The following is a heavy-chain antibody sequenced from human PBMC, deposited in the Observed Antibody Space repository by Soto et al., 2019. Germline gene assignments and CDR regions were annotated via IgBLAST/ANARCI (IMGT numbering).Heavy chain of an antibody. CDR3: ARDRRPEPTVATRNRFDP. Sequence: QVQLQESGPGLVKPSQTLSLTCTVSGGSISSGGYYWSWIRQHPGKGLEWIGYIYYSGSTYYNPYLKSRVTMSVDTSQYQYPLELRSVTASDTGVYYLARDRRPEPTVATRNRFDPGGQVMLPTASS. J-gene: IGHJ5*02. CDR2: IYYSGST. CDR1: GGSISSGGYY. D-gene: IGHD4-4*01. V-gene: IGHV4-31*03.